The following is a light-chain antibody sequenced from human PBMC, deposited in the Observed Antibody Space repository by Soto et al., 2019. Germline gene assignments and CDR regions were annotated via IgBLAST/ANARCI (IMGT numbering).Light chain of an antibody. V-gene: IGKV1-12*01. CDR3: QQTDNCPWT. Sequence: DIQMTQSPSSVSASVGDRGTITCRASQGISNWLAWYQQRPGRAPKLLIYDASTLQSGVPSRFSGGGSGPDFTLTISSLQPEDYAIYFCQQTDNCPWTFGQGTKVETK. CDR2: DAS. CDR1: QGISNW. J-gene: IGKJ1*01.